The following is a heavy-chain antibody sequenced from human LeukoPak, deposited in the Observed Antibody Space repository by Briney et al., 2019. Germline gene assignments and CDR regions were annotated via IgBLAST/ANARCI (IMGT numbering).Heavy chain of an antibody. D-gene: IGHD2-21*01. CDR2: INPNSGGT. CDR3: ARDSKLWWWENYFDY. Sequence: ASVKVSCKSSGYTFTGYYMHWVRQAPGPGLELMGWINPNSGGTNYAQKFQGRVTMTRDTSISAAYMELSRLRSDDTAVYYCARDSKLWWWENYFDYWGQGTLVTVSS. V-gene: IGHV1-2*02. J-gene: IGHJ4*02. CDR1: GYTFTGYY.